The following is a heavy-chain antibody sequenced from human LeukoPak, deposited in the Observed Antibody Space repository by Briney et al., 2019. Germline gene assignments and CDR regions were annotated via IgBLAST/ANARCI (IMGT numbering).Heavy chain of an antibody. CDR2: IYTGGTT. CDR3: ARDGDDTSGYFSPFDY. CDR1: GFTVSSNY. V-gene: IGHV3-53*01. J-gene: IGHJ4*02. Sequence: GGSLRLSCAVSGFTVSSNYMSWVRQAPGKGLEWVSVIYTGGTTYYADSVKGRFTISRDNSKNTLYLQMNSLRAEDTALYYCARDGDDTSGYFSPFDYWGQGTLVTVSS. D-gene: IGHD3-22*01.